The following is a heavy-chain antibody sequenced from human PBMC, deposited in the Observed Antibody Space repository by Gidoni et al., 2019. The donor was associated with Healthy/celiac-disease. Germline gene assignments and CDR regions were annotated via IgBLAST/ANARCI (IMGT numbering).Heavy chain of an antibody. D-gene: IGHD2-2*01. Sequence: EVQLVESGGGLVKPGGSLRLSCAASGFTFSSYSMNWVRQAPGKGLEWVSSISSSSSYIYYADSVKGRFTISRDNAKNSLYLQMNSLRAEDTAVYYCARVQHSYYYYGMDVWGQGTTVTVSS. CDR3: ARVQHSYYYYGMDV. CDR2: ISSSSSYI. J-gene: IGHJ6*02. V-gene: IGHV3-21*01. CDR1: GFTFSSYS.